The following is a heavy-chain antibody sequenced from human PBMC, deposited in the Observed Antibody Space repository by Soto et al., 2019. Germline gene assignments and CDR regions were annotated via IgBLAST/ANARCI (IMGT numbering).Heavy chain of an antibody. Sequence: SETLSLTCTVSGGSLSSSSYYWGWIRQPPGKGLEWIASIYYRGSTYYNPSLKSRVTISVDTSKNQVSLILSSVTAADTAVYYCARHYLNNNGDYFDYWGQGTLVTVSS. D-gene: IGHD4-17*01. CDR3: ARHYLNNNGDYFDY. V-gene: IGHV4-39*01. CDR2: IYYRGST. CDR1: GGSLSSSSYY. J-gene: IGHJ4*02.